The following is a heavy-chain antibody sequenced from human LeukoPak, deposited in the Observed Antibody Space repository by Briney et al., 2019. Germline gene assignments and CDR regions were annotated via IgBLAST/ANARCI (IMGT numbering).Heavy chain of an antibody. Sequence: SGGSLRLSCAASGFTFNSYAMSWVRQAPWERLQWVSGISDSGGNTYYADSVRGRFTISRDNSKNTLYLQMNSLRAEDTAVYYCARHRSSWLIDYWGQGILVTVSS. J-gene: IGHJ4*02. D-gene: IGHD6-6*01. CDR3: ARHRSSWLIDY. CDR1: GFTFNSYA. V-gene: IGHV3-23*01. CDR2: ISDSGGNT.